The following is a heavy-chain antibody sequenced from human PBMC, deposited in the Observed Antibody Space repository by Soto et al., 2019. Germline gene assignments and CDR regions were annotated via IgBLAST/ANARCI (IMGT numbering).Heavy chain of an antibody. CDR1: GGSISSSSYY. CDR3: ARHEQGDGDYFDY. J-gene: IGHJ4*02. V-gene: IGHV4-39*01. CDR2: IYYSGST. Sequence: SETLSLTCTVSGGSISSSSYYWGWIRQPPGKGLEWIGSIYYSGSTYYNPSLKSRVTISVDTSKNQFSLKLSSVTAADTAVYYCARHEQGDGDYFDYWGQGTLVTVSS. D-gene: IGHD2-21*02.